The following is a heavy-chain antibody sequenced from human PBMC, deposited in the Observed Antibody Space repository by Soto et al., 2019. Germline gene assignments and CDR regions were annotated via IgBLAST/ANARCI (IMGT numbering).Heavy chain of an antibody. V-gene: IGHV3-23*01. J-gene: IGHJ4*02. D-gene: IGHD6-19*01. Sequence: EVQLLESGGGLVQPGGSLRLSCAASGFHFSSYAMSWVRQAPGKGLEWVSAICGSGGSTYYADSVKGRFTISRDNSKNTLYLQMNSLIAEDTAEYYCTRQWQVKTYFDYRGQGTLVTDSS. CDR3: TRQWQVKTYFDY. CDR1: GFHFSSYA. CDR2: ICGSGGST.